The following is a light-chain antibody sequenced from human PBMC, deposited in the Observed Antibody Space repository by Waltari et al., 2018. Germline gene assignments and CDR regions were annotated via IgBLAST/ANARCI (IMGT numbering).Light chain of an antibody. CDR3: QQNHSPPPIT. J-gene: IGKJ3*01. V-gene: IGKV1-39*01. Sequence: DIQMTQSPSSLSVSVGDRVTITCRASQNIGNFLNWYQQRPGKAPKLLIYGASKLQSGVPLRFSGSGSGTEFALTINGLQPEDLGTYYCQQNHSPPPITFGPGTK. CDR2: GAS. CDR1: QNIGNF.